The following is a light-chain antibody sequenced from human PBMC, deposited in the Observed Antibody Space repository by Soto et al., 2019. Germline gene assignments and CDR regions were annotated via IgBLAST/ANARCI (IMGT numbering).Light chain of an antibody. V-gene: IGKV3-15*01. CDR2: GAS. CDR3: QQFHNWPPIT. CDR1: QSISSN. Sequence: IVMTQSPATLSVSPGDGATLSCRASQSISSNLAWYQQKPGQAPRLLIYGASTRATGIPARFSGSGSGTEFTLTISSLQSEDFAVYYCQQFHNWPPITFGQGTRLEIK. J-gene: IGKJ5*01.